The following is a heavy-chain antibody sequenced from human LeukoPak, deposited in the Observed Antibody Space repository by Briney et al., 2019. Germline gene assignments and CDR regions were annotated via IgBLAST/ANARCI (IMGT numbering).Heavy chain of an antibody. V-gene: IGHV1-3*03. D-gene: IGHD3-10*01. CDR1: GYDFTKYA. CDR3: ARVSTYYGSGSSFYYYYMDV. CDR2: IDAGNGRT. Sequence: ASVKVSCKASGYDFTKYAVQWVRQAPGQRLEWMGWIDAGNGRTKYSQDFQGRVTITRDTSASIAYMELSSLRSEDTAVYYCARVSTYYGSGSSFYYYYMDVWGKGTTVTISS. J-gene: IGHJ6*03.